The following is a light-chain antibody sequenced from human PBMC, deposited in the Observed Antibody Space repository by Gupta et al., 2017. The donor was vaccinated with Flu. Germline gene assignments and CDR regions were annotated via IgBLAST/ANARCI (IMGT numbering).Light chain of an antibody. Sequence: QSALTQPASVSGSPGQSITISCTGTSSDVGYYNLVSWYQQFPGKAPKLIIYEVRKRPSGVSNRFSGSKSGTTASLTISGLQAEDETDYYCCSYAGGSTWVFGGGTKLTVL. CDR2: EVR. CDR3: CSYAGGSTWV. CDR1: SSDVGYYNL. J-gene: IGLJ3*02. V-gene: IGLV2-23*02.